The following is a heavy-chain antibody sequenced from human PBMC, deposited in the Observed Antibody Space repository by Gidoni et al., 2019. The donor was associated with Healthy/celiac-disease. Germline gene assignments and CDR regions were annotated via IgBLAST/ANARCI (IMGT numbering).Heavy chain of an antibody. D-gene: IGHD1-26*01. CDR2: IYHSGST. J-gene: IGHJ3*02. Sequence: GLEWIGEIYHSGSTNYNPSLKSRVTISVDKSKNQFSLKLSSVTAADTAVYYCARDPGRVGSGAFDIWGQGTMVTVSS. CDR3: ARDPGRVGSGAFDI. V-gene: IGHV4-4*02.